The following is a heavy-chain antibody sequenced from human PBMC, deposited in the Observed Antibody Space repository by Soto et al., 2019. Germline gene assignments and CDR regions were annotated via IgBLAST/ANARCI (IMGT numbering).Heavy chain of an antibody. CDR1: GFTFVTTD. D-gene: IGHD3-10*01. Sequence: GGSLRLSCSASGFTFVTTDMSWVRQAPGEGLEWVSTIDGSGGITYYADSVKGRFTISRDNSRNTVYLQMNSLRGDDTALYYCVKNSGWFNTWGQGALVTVSS. J-gene: IGHJ5*02. V-gene: IGHV3-23*01. CDR3: VKNSGWFNT. CDR2: IDGSGGIT.